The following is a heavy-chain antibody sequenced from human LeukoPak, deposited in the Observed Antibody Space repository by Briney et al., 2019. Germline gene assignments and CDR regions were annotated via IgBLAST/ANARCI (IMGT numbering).Heavy chain of an antibody. CDR2: INHSGST. J-gene: IGHJ4*02. V-gene: IGHV4-34*01. D-gene: IGHD6-13*01. CDR1: GGSFSGYY. CDR3: ATIGYSSSWGRFDY. Sequence: SETLSLTCAVYGGSFSGYYWSWIRQPPGKGLEWIGEINHSGSTNYNPSLKSRVTISVDTSKNQFSLKLSSVTAADTAVYYCATIGYSSSWGRFDYWGQGTLVTVSS.